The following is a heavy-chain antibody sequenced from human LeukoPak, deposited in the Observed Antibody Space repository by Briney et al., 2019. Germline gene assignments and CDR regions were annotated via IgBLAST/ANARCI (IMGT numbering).Heavy chain of an antibody. CDR1: GFTFSDHY. V-gene: IGHV3-53*01. Sequence: PGGSLRLSCAASGFTFSDHYMSWVRQAPGKGLEWISIIYSSGSTYYADSVKGRFTISRDASKNTLYLQMNSLKTEDTAVYYCARRGLSRYYFDYWGQGTLVTVSS. CDR3: ARRGLSRYYFDY. CDR2: IYSSGST. D-gene: IGHD1-14*01. J-gene: IGHJ4*02.